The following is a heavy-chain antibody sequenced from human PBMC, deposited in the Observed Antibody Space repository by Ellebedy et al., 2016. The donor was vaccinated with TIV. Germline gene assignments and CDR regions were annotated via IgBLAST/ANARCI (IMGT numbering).Heavy chain of an antibody. CDR3: AKGRGGGSDSSAPRYYFDY. J-gene: IGHJ4*02. CDR1: GFTFSKYG. CDR2: IVGSGGSR. D-gene: IGHD3-22*01. V-gene: IGHV3-23*01. Sequence: PGGSLRLSCAASGFTFSKYGMNWLRQAPGKGLEWVSGIVGSGGSRHADSVKGRFIISRDNSKKTLYLQMNSLRAEDTAVYYCAKGRGGGSDSSAPRYYFDYWGLGTLVTVSS.